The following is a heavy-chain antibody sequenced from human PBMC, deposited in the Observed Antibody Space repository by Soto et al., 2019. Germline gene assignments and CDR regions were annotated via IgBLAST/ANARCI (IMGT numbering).Heavy chain of an antibody. Sequence: FSSYSMNWVRQAPGKGLEWVSYISSSSSTIYYADSVKGRFTISRDNAKNSLYLQMNSLRDEDTAVYYCARDLVDTAMVTDGYWGQGTLVTVS. CDR2: ISSSSSTI. CDR3: ARDLVDTAMVTDGY. J-gene: IGHJ4*02. CDR1: FSSYS. D-gene: IGHD5-18*01. V-gene: IGHV3-48*02.